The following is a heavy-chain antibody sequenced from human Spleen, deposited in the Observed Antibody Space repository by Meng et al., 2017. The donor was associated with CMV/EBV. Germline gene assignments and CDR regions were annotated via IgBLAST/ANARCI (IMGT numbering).Heavy chain of an antibody. Sequence: GSLRLSCAASGFAASYNYMSWVRQAPGKGLQWVSVFYRGGSTYYADSVKGRFTISSDNSGDTLYLQMNSLKPEDTGVYYCASIRFNSPRYWGQGTLVTVSS. CDR2: FYRGGST. V-gene: IGHV3-66*02. CDR1: GFAASYNY. CDR3: ASIRFNSPRY. J-gene: IGHJ4*02. D-gene: IGHD1-14*01.